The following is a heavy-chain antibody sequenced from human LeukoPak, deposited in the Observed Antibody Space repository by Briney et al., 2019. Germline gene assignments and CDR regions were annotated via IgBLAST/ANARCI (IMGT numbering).Heavy chain of an antibody. CDR1: GFTFGDYA. CDR2: ISGGGGST. D-gene: IGHD4-17*01. Sequence: GRSLRLSCTGSGFTFGDYAMHWVRQAPGKGLEWISLISGGGGSTYYSDSVKGRFTISRDNSRNSLYLQMNSLRTEDTALYYCAKDYGGTVTTFGPPGDYWGQGTLVTVSS. V-gene: IGHV3-43*02. CDR3: AKDYGGTVTTFGPPGDY. J-gene: IGHJ4*02.